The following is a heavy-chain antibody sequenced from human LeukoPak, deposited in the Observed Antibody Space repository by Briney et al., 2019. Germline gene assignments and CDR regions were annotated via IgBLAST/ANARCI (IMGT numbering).Heavy chain of an antibody. CDR1: GASIRGSDYY. Sequence: SETPSLTCTVSGASIRGSDYYWDWIRQTPGKGLEWIAAIYYTGTAYYNPSLKSRVTISVDTSKNQFSLKVSSVTAADTAVYYCVRDDAFVRGPIARNWFDPWGQGVLVTVSS. D-gene: IGHD3-10*01. J-gene: IGHJ5*02. CDR2: IYYTGTA. V-gene: IGHV4-39*07. CDR3: VRDDAFVRGPIARNWFDP.